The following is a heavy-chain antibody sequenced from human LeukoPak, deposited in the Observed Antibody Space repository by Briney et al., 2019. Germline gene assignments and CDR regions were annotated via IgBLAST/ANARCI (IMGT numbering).Heavy chain of an antibody. CDR3: AKDADISVELVVITSFDS. D-gene: IGHD3-22*01. Sequence: GGSLRLSCEASGFSFSAYGMNWVRQTPGKGLEWVSAISGSGNRAYHADSVKGRFTISRDNSKNMLYLQMNSLRAEDTALYYCAKDADISVELVVITSFDSWGQGTLVTVSS. CDR2: ISGSGNRA. CDR1: GFSFSAYG. V-gene: IGHV3-23*01. J-gene: IGHJ4*02.